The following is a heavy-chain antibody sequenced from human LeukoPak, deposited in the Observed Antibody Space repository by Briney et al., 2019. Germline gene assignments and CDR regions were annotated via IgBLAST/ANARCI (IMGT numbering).Heavy chain of an antibody. J-gene: IGHJ4*02. V-gene: IGHV3-23*01. CDR2: ISGSGGST. Sequence: GGSLRLSCAASGFTFSSYAMSWVRQAPGKELEWVSAISGSGGSTYYADSVKGRFTISRDNSKNTLYLQMNSLRAEDTAVYYCAGDSSGYYYAPSYYFDYWGQGTLVTVSS. CDR3: AGDSSGYYYAPSYYFDY. CDR1: GFTFSSYA. D-gene: IGHD3-22*01.